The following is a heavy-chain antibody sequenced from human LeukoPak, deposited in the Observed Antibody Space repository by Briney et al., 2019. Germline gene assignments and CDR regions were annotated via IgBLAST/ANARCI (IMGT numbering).Heavy chain of an antibody. D-gene: IGHD2-2*01. CDR3: ARAKGYCSSTSCYTNWFDP. Sequence: GGSLRLSCAASGFTFSSYWMHWVRQAPGKGLVWVSRINSDGSSTSYADSVKGRFTISRGNAKNTLYLQMNSLRAEDTAVYYCARAKGYCSSTSCYTNWFDPWGQGTLVTVSS. CDR1: GFTFSSYW. V-gene: IGHV3-74*01. CDR2: INSDGSST. J-gene: IGHJ5*02.